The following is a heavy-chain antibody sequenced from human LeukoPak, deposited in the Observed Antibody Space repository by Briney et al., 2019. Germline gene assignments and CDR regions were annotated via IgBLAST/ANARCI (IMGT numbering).Heavy chain of an antibody. CDR2: INPNSGGT. CDR1: GYTFTGYY. J-gene: IGHJ4*02. V-gene: IGHV1-2*02. D-gene: IGHD6-13*01. CDR3: ARGLTPGYSSSWYARLGVYFDY. Sequence: ASVKVSCKASGYTFTGYYMHWVRQAPGQGLEWMGWINPNSGGTNYAQKFQGRVTMTRDTSISTAYTELRRRRSEDTAVYYGARGLTPGYSSSWYARLGVYFDYWGQGPRVTVSS.